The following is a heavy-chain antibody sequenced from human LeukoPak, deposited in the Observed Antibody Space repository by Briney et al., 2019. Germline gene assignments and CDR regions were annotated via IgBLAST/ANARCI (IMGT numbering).Heavy chain of an antibody. CDR2: INPNSGGT. Sequence: ASVKVSCKASGYTFTGYYIHWVRQAPGQGLEWMGWINPNSGGTNYAQKFQGRVTMTRDTSISTVYMELRSLTSDDTAVYYCARGEGGYVATWGQGTLVTVSS. J-gene: IGHJ5*02. D-gene: IGHD5-12*01. CDR3: ARGEGGYVAT. V-gene: IGHV1-2*02. CDR1: GYTFTGYY.